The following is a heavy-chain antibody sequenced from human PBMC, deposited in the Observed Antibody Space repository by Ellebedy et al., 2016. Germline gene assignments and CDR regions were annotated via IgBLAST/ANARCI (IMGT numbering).Heavy chain of an antibody. Sequence: ASVKVSCKASGYTFTSYYIHWVRQAPGQGLEWMGIINPSGGSTSYAQKLQGRVTMTRDTSTSTVYMELSSLRSEDTAVYYCARTHTAMLEYNYGMDVWGQGTTVTVSS. V-gene: IGHV1-46*01. D-gene: IGHD5-18*01. CDR3: ARTHTAMLEYNYGMDV. CDR1: GYTFTSYY. CDR2: INPSGGST. J-gene: IGHJ6*02.